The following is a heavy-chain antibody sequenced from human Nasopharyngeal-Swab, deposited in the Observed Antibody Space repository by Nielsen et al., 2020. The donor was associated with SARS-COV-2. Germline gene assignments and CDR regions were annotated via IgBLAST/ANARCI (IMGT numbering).Heavy chain of an antibody. CDR2: INTNTGNP. D-gene: IGHD3-9*01. J-gene: IGHJ4*02. Sequence: WVRQAPGQGLEWMGWINTNTGNPTYAQGFTGRFVFSLDTSVSTAYLQISSLKAEDTAVYYCARGSYLGPLYYDILTGYLYYFDYWGQGTLVTVSS. CDR3: ARGSYLGPLYYDILTGYLYYFDY. V-gene: IGHV7-4-1*02.